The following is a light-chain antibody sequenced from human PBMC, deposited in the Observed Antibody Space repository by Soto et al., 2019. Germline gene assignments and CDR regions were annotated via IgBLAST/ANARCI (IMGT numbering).Light chain of an antibody. J-gene: IGKJ1*01. CDR3: WPRT. Sequence: EIVMTQSPATLSVSPGERATLSCRASQSVSSNLAWYQQKPGQAPRLLIYGASTRATGIPARFRGSRSGTDFTRTIRSLQSEDFAVSNTWPRTFGQGTKVEIK. V-gene: IGKV3-15*01. CDR2: GAS. CDR1: QSVSSN.